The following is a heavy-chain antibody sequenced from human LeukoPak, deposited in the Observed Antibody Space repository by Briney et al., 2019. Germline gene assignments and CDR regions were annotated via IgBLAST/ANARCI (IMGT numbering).Heavy chain of an antibody. CDR3: ARDDLDAFDI. J-gene: IGHJ3*02. CDR1: GGSISSGGYY. Sequence: SQTLSLTCTVSGGSISSGGYYWSWIRQHPGKGLEWIGYIYYSGSTYYNPSLKSRATISVDTSKNQFSLKLSSVTAADTAVYYCARDDLDAFDIWGQGTMVTVSS. V-gene: IGHV4-31*03. CDR2: IYYSGST. D-gene: IGHD3-3*01.